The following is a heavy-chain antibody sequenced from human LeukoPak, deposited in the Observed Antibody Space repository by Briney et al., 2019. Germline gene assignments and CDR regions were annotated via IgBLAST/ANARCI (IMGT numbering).Heavy chain of an antibody. J-gene: IGHJ4*02. Sequence: ASVKVSCKASGYTFTSYYMHWVRQAPGQGLEWMGIINPSGGSTSYAQKFQGRVTMTRDMSTSTAYMELRSLRSDDTAVYYCARSLSIVVVPAATDYWGQGTLVTVSS. CDR3: ARSLSIVVVPAATDY. D-gene: IGHD2-2*01. CDR1: GYTFTSYY. CDR2: INPSGGST. V-gene: IGHV1-46*01.